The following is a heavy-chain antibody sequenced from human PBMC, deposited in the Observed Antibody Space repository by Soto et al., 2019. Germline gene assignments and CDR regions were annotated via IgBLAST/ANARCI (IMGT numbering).Heavy chain of an antibody. J-gene: IGHJ4*02. CDR3: TRGLDLAQLGY. V-gene: IGHV4-31*03. CDR1: GGSTSSGDYY. CDR2: IHYSGTI. D-gene: IGHD3-16*01. Sequence: QVQLQESGPGLVKPSQTLSLTCIVSGGSTSSGDYYRSWIRQYPGKGLEWIGSIHYSGTIYYNPSLRSRATMSVDTSTFQFSLKLSSVTAADTAVYYCTRGLDLAQLGYWGQGTLVTVSS.